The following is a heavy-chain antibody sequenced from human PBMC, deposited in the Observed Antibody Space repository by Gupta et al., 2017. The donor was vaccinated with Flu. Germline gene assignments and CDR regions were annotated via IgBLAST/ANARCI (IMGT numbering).Heavy chain of an antibody. J-gene: IGHJ4*02. Sequence: FTFSCYEMNWVRQAPGKGLEWVSYISSSGTTIYDADSVKGRFTISRDNAKNSLYLTMNSLRAEDTAVYYCARDRQIAVDYWVQGNLVTVSS. CDR3: ARDRQIAVDY. CDR1: FTFSCYE. V-gene: IGHV3-48*03. CDR2: ISSSGTTI.